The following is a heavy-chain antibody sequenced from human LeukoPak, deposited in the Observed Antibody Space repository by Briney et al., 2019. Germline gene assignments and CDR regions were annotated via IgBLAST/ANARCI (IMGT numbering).Heavy chain of an antibody. CDR1: GFTFSSYE. D-gene: IGHD2-2*01. V-gene: IGHV3-48*03. J-gene: IGHJ6*03. Sequence: GGSLRLSCAASGFTFSSYEMNWVRQAPGKGLEWVSYISSSGSTIYYADSVKGRFTISRDNAKNSLYLQMNSLRAEDTAVYYCARLGYQLLYYYYYYYMDVWGKGTTVTISS. CDR2: ISSSGSTI. CDR3: ARLGYQLLYYYYYYYMDV.